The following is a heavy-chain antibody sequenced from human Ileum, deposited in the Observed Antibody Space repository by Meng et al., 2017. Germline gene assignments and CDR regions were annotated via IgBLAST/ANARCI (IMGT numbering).Heavy chain of an antibody. J-gene: IGHJ5*02. CDR2: IYYSGST. CDR3: ARGYCDSTICYNVGWFDP. V-gene: IGHV4-30-4*01. Sequence: QVQLQESGPGLVKPSQTLSLTCTVSGGSISSGDYYWSWIRQPPGKGLEWIGYIYYSGSTYYHPSLSSRVTTSVDTSKNQVSLKLTSVTAADTAVYYCARGYCDSTICYNVGWFDPWGQGTLVTVSS. D-gene: IGHD2-2*02. CDR1: GGSISSGDYY.